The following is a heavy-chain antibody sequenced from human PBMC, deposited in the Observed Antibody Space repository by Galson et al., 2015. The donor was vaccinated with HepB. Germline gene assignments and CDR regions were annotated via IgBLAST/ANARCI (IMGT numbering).Heavy chain of an antibody. CDR3: ARDRDTRSEYAAFDY. CDR2: TYYRSKWYN. Sequence: CAISGDSVSSNSAAWNWVRQSPSRGLEWLGRTYYRSKWYNDYAVSVKSRISINPDTSKNQFSLQLNSVTPEDTAFYYCARDRDTRSEYAAFDYWGPGTLVTVSS. V-gene: IGHV6-1*01. CDR1: GDSVSSNSAA. J-gene: IGHJ4*02. D-gene: IGHD2-2*01.